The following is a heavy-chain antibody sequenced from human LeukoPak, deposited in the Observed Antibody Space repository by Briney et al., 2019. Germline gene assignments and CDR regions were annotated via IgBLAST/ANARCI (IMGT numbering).Heavy chain of an antibody. V-gene: IGHV4-4*02. CDR1: GGSISSSNW. CDR2: IYHSGST. CDR3: ARRGYSSGWYGDGDFDY. D-gene: IGHD6-19*01. J-gene: IGHJ4*02. Sequence: SETLSLTCAVSGGSISSSNWWSWVRQPPGKGLEWIGEIYHSGSTNYNPSLKSRVTISVDTSKNHLSLGLNSVTAADTAVYYCARRGYSSGWYGDGDFDYWGQGTLVTVSS.